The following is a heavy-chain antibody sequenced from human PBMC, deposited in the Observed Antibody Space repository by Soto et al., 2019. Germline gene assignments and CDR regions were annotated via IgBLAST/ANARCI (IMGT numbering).Heavy chain of an antibody. D-gene: IGHD2-2*01. V-gene: IGHV3-15*07. CDR1: GVIFGDTP. Sequence: EVQLVQSGGGLLKPGGSLGLSCAASGVIFGDTPMKWVRQAPGQGLEWVGRLRCKSAGGTTDLAAAVIGRCANSTDASTNTLHMQMDSLKVEDTAAYYCIAGRLTPAAQPFDYWGQGTLVSVSS. CDR2: LRCKSAGGTT. CDR3: IAGRLTPAAQPFDY. J-gene: IGHJ4*01.